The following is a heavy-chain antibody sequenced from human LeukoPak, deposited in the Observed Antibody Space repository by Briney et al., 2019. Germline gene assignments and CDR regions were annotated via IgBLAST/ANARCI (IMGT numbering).Heavy chain of an antibody. D-gene: IGHD3-22*01. CDR2: ISSSSSYI. CDR3: ARAYYTAYYYDSSGYQGISDY. CDR1: GFTFSSYS. J-gene: IGHJ4*02. V-gene: IGHV3-21*01. Sequence: GGSLRLSCAASGFTFSSYSMNWVRQAPGKGLEWVSSISSSSSYIYYADSVKGRFTISRDNAKNSLYLQMNSLRAEDTAVYYCARAYYTAYYYDSSGYQGISDYWGQGTLVTVSS.